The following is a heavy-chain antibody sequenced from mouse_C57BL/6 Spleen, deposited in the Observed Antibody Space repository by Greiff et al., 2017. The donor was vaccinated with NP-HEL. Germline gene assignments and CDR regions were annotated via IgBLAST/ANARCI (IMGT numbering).Heavy chain of an antibody. D-gene: IGHD1-1*01. Sequence: QVQLQQPGAELVKPGASVKLSCKASGYTFTSYCMHWVKQRPGRGLEWIGRIDPNSGGTKYNEKFKSKATLTVDKPSSTAYMQLSSLTSEDSAVYYCARSLYYGSSHFDYWGQGTTLTVSS. CDR1: GYTFTSYC. V-gene: IGHV1-72*01. CDR2: IDPNSGGT. CDR3: ARSLYYGSSHFDY. J-gene: IGHJ2*01.